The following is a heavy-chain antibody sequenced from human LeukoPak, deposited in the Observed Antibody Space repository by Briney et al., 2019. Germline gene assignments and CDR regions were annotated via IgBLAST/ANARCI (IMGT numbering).Heavy chain of an antibody. CDR1: GFTITAYA. J-gene: IGHJ3*02. V-gene: IGHV3-23*01. CDR2: IGITSEYI. CDR3: AKDPNGDYVGAFDT. Sequence: PGRSLRLSCAASGFTITAYATSWVRQSRGKGLEWVSGIGITSEYIHYADSVKGRFTISRDNSKNTVYLEMSSLRAEDAAVYYCAKDPNGDYVGAFDTWGQGTMVIVSS. D-gene: IGHD4-17*01.